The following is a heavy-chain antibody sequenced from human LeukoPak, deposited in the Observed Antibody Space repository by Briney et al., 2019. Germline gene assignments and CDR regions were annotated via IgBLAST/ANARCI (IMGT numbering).Heavy chain of an antibody. CDR1: GFTFSSYW. CDR2: IEQDGSEK. D-gene: IGHD6-19*01. CDR3: AGRRGWSSDY. Sequence: PGGSLRLSCATSGFTFSSYWMNWVRQAPGKGLEWVANIEQDGSEKNYVDSVKGRFTISRDNAKNSLYLQMSSLRAEDTAVYYCAGRRGWSSDYWGLGTLVTVSS. J-gene: IGHJ4*02. V-gene: IGHV3-7*03.